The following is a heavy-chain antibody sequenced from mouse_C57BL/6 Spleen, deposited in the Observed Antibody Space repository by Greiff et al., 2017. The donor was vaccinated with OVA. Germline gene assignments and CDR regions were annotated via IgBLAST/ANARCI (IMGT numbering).Heavy chain of an antibody. CDR2: IYPRSGNT. J-gene: IGHJ3*01. D-gene: IGHD1-1*01. CDR1: GYTFTSYG. CDR3: ANYGSRPCAY. Sequence: QVQLKESGAELARPGASVKLSCKASGYTFTSYGISWVKQRTGQGLEWIGEIYPRSGNTYYNEKFKGKATMTADKSSSTAYMELRSLTSEDSAVYFCANYGSRPCAYWGQGTLVTVSA. V-gene: IGHV1-81*01.